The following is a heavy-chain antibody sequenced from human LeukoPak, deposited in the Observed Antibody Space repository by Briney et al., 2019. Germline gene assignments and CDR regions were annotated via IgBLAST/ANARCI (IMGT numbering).Heavy chain of an antibody. CDR2: IWSDGTNQ. V-gene: IGHV3-33*06. CDR1: QFRFPFSHYG. Sequence: GGSLTLSCVASQFRFPFSHYGMHWVRQAPGRGLERVAVIWSDGTNQYYADSVKGRFTISRDNSKNTVYLQMNSLRAEDTAVYFCAKDAQRGFDYSNSLESWGQGTLVTVSS. CDR3: AKDAQRGFDYSNSLES. J-gene: IGHJ5*01. D-gene: IGHD4-11*01.